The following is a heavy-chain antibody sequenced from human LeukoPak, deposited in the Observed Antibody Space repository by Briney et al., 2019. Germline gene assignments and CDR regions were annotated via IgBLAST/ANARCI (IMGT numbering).Heavy chain of an antibody. Sequence: ASVKVSCKASGYTFTGYYLHWVRQAPGQGLEWMGWINPNSGGTNYAQKFQGRVTMTRDTSISTAYMELSRLRSDDTAVYYCARGGLSSGWPFDYWGQGTLVTVSS. CDR2: INPNSGGT. V-gene: IGHV1-2*02. D-gene: IGHD6-19*01. J-gene: IGHJ4*02. CDR3: ARGGLSSGWPFDY. CDR1: GYTFTGYY.